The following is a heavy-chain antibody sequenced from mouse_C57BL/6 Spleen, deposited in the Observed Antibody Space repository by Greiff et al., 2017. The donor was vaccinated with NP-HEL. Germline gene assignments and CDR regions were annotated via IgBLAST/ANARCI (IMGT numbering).Heavy chain of an antibody. Sequence: QVQLQQPGAELVMPGASVKLSCKASGYTFTSYWMHWVKQRPGQGLEWIGEIDPSDSYTNYNQKFKGKSTLTVDKSSSTAYMQLSSLTSEDSAVYYCARSGTVTWANYWGQGTSVTVSS. CDR3: ARSGTVTWANY. V-gene: IGHV1-69*01. D-gene: IGHD2-13*01. CDR1: GYTFTSYW. J-gene: IGHJ4*01. CDR2: IDPSDSYT.